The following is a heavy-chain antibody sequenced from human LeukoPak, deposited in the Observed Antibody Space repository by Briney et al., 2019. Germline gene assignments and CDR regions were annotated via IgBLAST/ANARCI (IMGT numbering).Heavy chain of an antibody. V-gene: IGHV4-39*01. D-gene: IGHD6-25*01. CDR1: GGSISSSSHY. J-gene: IGHJ4*02. CDR2: IHYSENT. CDR3: VRPAGYFDY. Sequence: SETLSLTCTVSGGSISSSSHYWGWIRQPPGKGLEWIGSIHYSENTYYNPSLKSRVTISVDTSKNQFSLKLSSLTAADTAVYYCVRPAGYFDYWGQGTLVTVSS.